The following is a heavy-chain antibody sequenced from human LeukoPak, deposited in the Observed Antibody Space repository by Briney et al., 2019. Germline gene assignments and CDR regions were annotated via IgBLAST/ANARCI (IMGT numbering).Heavy chain of an antibody. CDR2: IIPILGIA. J-gene: IGHJ6*03. V-gene: IGHV1-69*04. Sequence: GASVKVSCKASGYTFTGYYMHWVRQAPGQGLEWMGRIIPILGIANYAQKFQGRVTITADKSTSTAYMELSSLRSEDTAVYYCARAPRAAMVYYYYMDVWGKGTTVTVSS. CDR1: GYTFTGYY. D-gene: IGHD5-18*01. CDR3: ARAPRAAMVYYYYMDV.